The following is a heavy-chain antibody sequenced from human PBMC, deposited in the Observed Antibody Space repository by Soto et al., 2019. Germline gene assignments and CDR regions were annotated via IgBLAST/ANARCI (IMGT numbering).Heavy chain of an antibody. Sequence: ASVKVSCKVSGYTLTELSMHWVRQAPGKGLEWMGGFDPEDGETIYAQKFQGRVTMTEDTSTDTAYTELSSLRSEDTAVYYCATDRWSASYLYFYCMDVWGQGTRVTVSS. V-gene: IGHV1-24*01. D-gene: IGHD1-26*01. CDR3: ATDRWSASYLYFYCMDV. CDR2: FDPEDGET. J-gene: IGHJ6*02. CDR1: GYTLTELS.